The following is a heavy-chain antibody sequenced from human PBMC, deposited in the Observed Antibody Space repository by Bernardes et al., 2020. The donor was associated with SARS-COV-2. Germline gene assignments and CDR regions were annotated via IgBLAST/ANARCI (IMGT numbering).Heavy chain of an antibody. D-gene: IGHD1-26*01. V-gene: IGHV4-34*01. CDR3: ARDSGYHGMDV. CDR2: INHSGST. J-gene: IGHJ6*02. Sequence: SETLSLTCAVYGGSFSGYYWSWIRQPPGKGLEWIGEINHSGSTNYNPSLKSRVTISVDTSKNQFSLKLSSVTAADTAVYYCARDSGYHGMDVWGQGTTVTVSS. CDR1: GGSFSGYY.